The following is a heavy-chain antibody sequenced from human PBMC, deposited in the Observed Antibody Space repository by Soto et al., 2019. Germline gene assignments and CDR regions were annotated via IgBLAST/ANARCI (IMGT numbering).Heavy chain of an antibody. CDR3: ARDGGRHSGGIDY. V-gene: IGHV1-69*01. J-gene: IGHJ4*02. D-gene: IGHD1-26*01. CDR2: IIPIFGTA. CDR1: GGTFSSYS. Sequence: QVQRVQSGAEVKKPGSSVKVSCKASGGTFSSYSINWVRQAPGQGLEWMGEIIPIFGTANYAQKFQGSVTITADESTSTASMELSSLRSEDKAVYYCARDGGRHSGGIDYWCQGTLVTVSS.